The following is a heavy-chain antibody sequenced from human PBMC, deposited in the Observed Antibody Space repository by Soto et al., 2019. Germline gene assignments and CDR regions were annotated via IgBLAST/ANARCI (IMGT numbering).Heavy chain of an antibody. CDR3: ASSPRGYCSSTSCRELGNYYGMDV. CDR2: IDPSDSYT. Sequence: GGCLKISCKGSGYSFTSYWISWVRQMPGKSLEWMGRIDPSDSYTNYSPSFQAHVTISADKSISTAYLQWSSLKASDTAMYYCASSPRGYCSSTSCRELGNYYGMDVWGQGTTVTVTS. D-gene: IGHD2-2*01. J-gene: IGHJ6*02. V-gene: IGHV5-10-1*01. CDR1: GYSFTSYW.